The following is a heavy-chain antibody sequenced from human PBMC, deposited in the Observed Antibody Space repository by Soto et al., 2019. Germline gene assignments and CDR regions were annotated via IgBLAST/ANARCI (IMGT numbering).Heavy chain of an antibody. Sequence: QVQLQESGPGLVKPSQTLSLTCTVSGGSISSGGYYWSWMRQHPGKGLEWIGYINYSGNTYYNPSLKNRVTTSVGTSKNQFSLKLRSVTAADTAVYDCARVRGGRPFDAWGQGTLVTVSS. CDR3: ARVRGGRPFDA. V-gene: IGHV4-31*03. J-gene: IGHJ4*02. CDR1: GGSISSGGYY. D-gene: IGHD3-3*01. CDR2: INYSGNT.